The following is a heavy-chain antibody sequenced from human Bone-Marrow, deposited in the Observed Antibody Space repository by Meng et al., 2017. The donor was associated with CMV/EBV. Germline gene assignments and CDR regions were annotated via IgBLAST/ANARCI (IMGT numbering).Heavy chain of an antibody. CDR2: IGTAGDT. V-gene: IGHV3-13*03. D-gene: IGHD2-21*01. CDR3: ARDTLCPPPSYCGGDDAFDI. J-gene: IGHJ3*02. Sequence: GESLKISCAACGFTFSSYDMHWVRQATGKGLEWVSAIGTAGDTYYPGSVKGQFTISRENAKNSLYLQMNSLRAGDTAVYYCARDTLCPPPSYCGGDDAFDIWGQGTMVTVSS. CDR1: GFTFSSYD.